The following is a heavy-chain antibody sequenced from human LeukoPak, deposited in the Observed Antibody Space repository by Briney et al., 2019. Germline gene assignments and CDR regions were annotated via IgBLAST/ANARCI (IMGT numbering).Heavy chain of an antibody. D-gene: IGHD2-21*01. V-gene: IGHV3-7*01. CDR1: GFVFSDYW. CDR3: ARDDLYCGGDCSPFDY. Sequence: PVGSLRLSCAASGFVFSDYWMSWVRQAPGKGLEWVANIKQDGSQKFYLDSVKGRFTISRDNAKNSLYLQMTSLRAEDTAVYYCARDDLYCGGDCSPFDYWGQGTPVTVSS. CDR2: IKQDGSQK. J-gene: IGHJ4*02.